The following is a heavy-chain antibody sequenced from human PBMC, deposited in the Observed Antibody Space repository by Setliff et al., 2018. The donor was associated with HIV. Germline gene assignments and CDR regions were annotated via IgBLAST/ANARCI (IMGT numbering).Heavy chain of an antibody. CDR1: GGSISSGSYY. CDR2: IYSSGST. CDR3: ARDLVIMFGGVSGDVFDI. V-gene: IGHV4-61*02. J-gene: IGHJ3*02. Sequence: SETLSLTCTVSGGSISSGSYYWSWIRQPAGKGLEWIGRIYSSGSTKYNPSLKSRVTISVDTSKNQFSLRLSSVTAADTAVYYCARDLVIMFGGVSGDVFDIWGQGTMVTVS. D-gene: IGHD3-16*01.